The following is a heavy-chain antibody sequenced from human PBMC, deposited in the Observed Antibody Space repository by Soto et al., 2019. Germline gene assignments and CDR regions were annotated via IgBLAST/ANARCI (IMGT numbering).Heavy chain of an antibody. CDR1: GGSISSSSYY. D-gene: IGHD5-18*01. Sequence: SETLSLTCTVSGGSISSSSYYWGWIRQPPGKGLEWIGSIYYSGSTYYNPSLKSRVTISVDTSKNQFSLKLSSVTAADTAVYYCARSIQLWLRDHLHYLAYWGQGTLVTVSS. V-gene: IGHV4-39*01. CDR2: IYYSGST. CDR3: ARSIQLWLRDHLHYLAY. J-gene: IGHJ4*02.